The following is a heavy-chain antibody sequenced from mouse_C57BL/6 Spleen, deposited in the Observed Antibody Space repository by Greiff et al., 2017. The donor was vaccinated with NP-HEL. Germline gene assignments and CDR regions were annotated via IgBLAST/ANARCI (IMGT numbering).Heavy chain of an antibody. Sequence: GGGLVQPKGSLKLSCAASGFSFNTYAMNWVRQAPGKGLEWVARIRSKSNNYATYYADSVKDRFTISRDDSESMLYLQMNNLKTEDTAMYYCVRGDYYGNFYYAMDYWGQGTSVTVSS. CDR1: GFSFNTYA. CDR3: VRGDYYGNFYYAMDY. J-gene: IGHJ4*01. D-gene: IGHD2-1*01. V-gene: IGHV10-1*01. CDR2: IRSKSNNYAT.